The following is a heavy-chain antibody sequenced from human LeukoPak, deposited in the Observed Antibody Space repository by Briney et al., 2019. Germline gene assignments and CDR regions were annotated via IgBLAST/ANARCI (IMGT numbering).Heavy chain of an antibody. CDR1: GGSISSGGYY. CDR3: ARDPFGDY. CDR2: IYHSGST. Sequence: PSETLSLTCTVSGGSISSGGYYWSWIRQPPGKGLEWIGYIYHSGSTYYNPSLKSRVTISVDRSKNQFSLKLSSVTAADTAVYYCARDPFGDYWGQGTLVTVSS. D-gene: IGHD3-10*01. J-gene: IGHJ4*02. V-gene: IGHV4-30-2*01.